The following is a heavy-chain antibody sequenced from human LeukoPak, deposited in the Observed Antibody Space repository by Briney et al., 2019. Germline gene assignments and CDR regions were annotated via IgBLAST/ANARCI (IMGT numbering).Heavy chain of an antibody. CDR1: GYTFTSYG. V-gene: IGHV1-18*01. CDR3: ARDEGSSSQPFDY. J-gene: IGHJ4*02. D-gene: IGHD6-6*01. Sequence: ASVKVSCKASGYTFTSYGISWVRQDPGQGLEWMGWISAYNGNTNYIQKLQGRVTMTTDTSTSTAYVEPRSLRSDDTAVYYYARDEGSSSQPFDYWGQGTLVTVSS. CDR2: ISAYNGNT.